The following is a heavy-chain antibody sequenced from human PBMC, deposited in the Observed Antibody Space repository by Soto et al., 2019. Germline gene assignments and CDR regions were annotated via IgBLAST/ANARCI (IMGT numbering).Heavy chain of an antibody. Sequence: QVQLVQSGAEVKKPGSSVKVSCKASGGTFSSYAISWVRQAPGQGLEWMGGIIPIFGTADYAQKFQGSVTITADESTSTAYMELSSLRSEDTAVYYCARDLPEMATTKVIYGMDVWGQGTTVTVSS. D-gene: IGHD5-12*01. CDR1: GGTFSSYA. V-gene: IGHV1-69*12. J-gene: IGHJ6*02. CDR2: IIPIFGTA. CDR3: ARDLPEMATTKVIYGMDV.